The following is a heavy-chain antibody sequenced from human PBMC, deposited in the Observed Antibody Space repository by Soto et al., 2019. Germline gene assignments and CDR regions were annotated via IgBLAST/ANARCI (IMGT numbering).Heavy chain of an antibody. D-gene: IGHD2-15*01. V-gene: IGHV4-59*01. CDR3: ARSVTCSGGSCSWRGPFDY. CDR1: GGSISSYY. CDR2: IYYSGST. Sequence: SETLSLTCTVSGGSISSYYWSWIRQPPGKGLEWIGYIYYSGSTNYNPSLKSRVTISVDTSKNQFSLKLSSVTAADTVVYYCARSVTCSGGSCSWRGPFDYWGQGTLVTVSS. J-gene: IGHJ4*02.